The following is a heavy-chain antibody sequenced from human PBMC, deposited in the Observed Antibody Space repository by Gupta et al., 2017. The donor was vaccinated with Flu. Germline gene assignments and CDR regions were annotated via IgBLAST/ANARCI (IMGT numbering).Heavy chain of an antibody. J-gene: IGHJ5*02. Sequence: QVQLQQWGAGLLKPSETLSLTCAVYNASLSGSYWSWIRQPPGKGPEWIGEIDHSGGTNYNPSLKSRVTMSVDTSKNQFSLNLYSVTAADTAIYYCMRLGGFTVGYNWFDPWGQGTLVTVSS. CDR1: NASLSGSY. CDR3: MRLGGFTVGYNWFDP. CDR2: IDHSGGT. D-gene: IGHD4-11*01. V-gene: IGHV4-34*01.